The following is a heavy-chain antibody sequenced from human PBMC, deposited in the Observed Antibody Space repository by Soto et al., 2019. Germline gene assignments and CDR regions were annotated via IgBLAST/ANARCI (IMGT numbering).Heavy chain of an antibody. CDR1: GGTFSSYA. V-gene: IGHV1-18*01. CDR2: ISAYNGNT. Sequence: ASVKVSCKASGGTFSSYAISWVRQAPGQGLERMGWISAYNGNTNYAQKLQGKVTMTTDTSTSTAYMELRSLRSDDTAVYYCARYVLYYYDSSGYNWFDPWGQGTLVTVSS. J-gene: IGHJ5*02. D-gene: IGHD3-22*01. CDR3: ARYVLYYYDSSGYNWFDP.